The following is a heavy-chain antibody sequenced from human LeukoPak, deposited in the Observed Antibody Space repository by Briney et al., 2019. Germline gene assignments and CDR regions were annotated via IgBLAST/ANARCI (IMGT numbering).Heavy chain of an antibody. CDR2: INSDGSTT. D-gene: IGHD4-17*01. J-gene: IGHJ4*02. CDR3: ARVFPYTVTTLGY. CDR1: GFTFSNYW. Sequence: PGGSLRLSCAASGFTFSNYWMHWVRQAPGKGLVWVSRINSDGSTTNYADSVKGRFTISRDNVKNTLYLQMNSLRAEDTAVYYCARVFPYTVTTLGYWGQGTLVTVSS. V-gene: IGHV3-74*01.